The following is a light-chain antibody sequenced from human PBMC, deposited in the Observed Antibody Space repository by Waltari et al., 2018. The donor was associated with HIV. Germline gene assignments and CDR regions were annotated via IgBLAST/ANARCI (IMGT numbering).Light chain of an antibody. CDR3: QQTYSTPQT. CDR1: QSISTY. J-gene: IGKJ1*01. CDR2: AAS. V-gene: IGKV1-39*01. Sequence: DIQMTQSPSSLSASVGDRVTITCRASQSISTYLNWYQQKPGKAPKLLIYAASTLQGGVPSRFSGSGSAPDFTLTISSLQPEDSATYYCQQTYSTPQTFGQGTKVEVK.